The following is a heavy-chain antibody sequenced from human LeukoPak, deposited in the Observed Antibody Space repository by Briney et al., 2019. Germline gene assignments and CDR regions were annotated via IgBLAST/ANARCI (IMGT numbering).Heavy chain of an antibody. CDR2: IYPGDSGP. D-gene: IGHD1-26*01. CDR1: GYSFTSYC. J-gene: IGHJ3*01. V-gene: IGHV5-51*01. Sequence: GESLKISCKVSGYSFTSYCIGWVRQMPGKGLEWMGIIYPGDSGPTYSPSFQGQVTISVDKSINTAYLQWSSLQASETAMYYCGMSGDRVPLQDDVFDVWGQGTMVTVS. CDR3: GMSGDRVPLQDDVFDV.